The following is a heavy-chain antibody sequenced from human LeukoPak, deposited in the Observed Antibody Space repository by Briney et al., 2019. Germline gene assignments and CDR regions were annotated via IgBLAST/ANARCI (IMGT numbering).Heavy chain of an antibody. D-gene: IGHD4-11*01. CDR3: ARVALRPIDYSNPEFDP. Sequence: GGSLRLSCAASGFTFSSYSMNWVRQAPGQGLEWVSYITSDSTTMFYADSVKGRFTASRDNAENSMYLQMNSLRAEDTAVYYCARVALRPIDYSNPEFDPWGQGTLVTVSS. CDR2: ITSDSTTM. J-gene: IGHJ5*02. CDR1: GFTFSSYS. V-gene: IGHV3-48*01.